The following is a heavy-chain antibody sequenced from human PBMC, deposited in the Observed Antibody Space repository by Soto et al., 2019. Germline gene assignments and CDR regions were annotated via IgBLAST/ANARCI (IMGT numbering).Heavy chain of an antibody. J-gene: IGHJ5*02. V-gene: IGHV3-74*01. D-gene: IGHD6-19*01. Sequence: EVQLVESGGGLVQPGGSLRLSCAASGFAFSSYWMQWVRQAPGKGPVWVSRISSDGRNTTYADFVTGRLTIYRDKAENTLHLQMTSLTDADTAVYYCIKASTVTGVGGYRWGQGTLVTVSS. CDR1: GFAFSSYW. CDR3: IKASTVTGVGGYR. CDR2: ISSDGRNT.